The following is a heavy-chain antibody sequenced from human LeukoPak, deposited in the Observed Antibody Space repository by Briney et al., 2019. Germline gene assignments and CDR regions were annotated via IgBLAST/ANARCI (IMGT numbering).Heavy chain of an antibody. CDR1: GDSISNNY. J-gene: IGHJ4*02. CDR2: ISHSGST. CDR3: ARVARGDYVWGSYSFDY. Sequence: SETLSLTCTVSGDSISNNYWSCIRQPPGKGLGWIGYISHSGSTNYNPSLKSRVTISVDTSKNQFSLKLSSVTAADTAVYYCARVARGDYVWGSYSFDYWGQGTLVTVSS. V-gene: IGHV4-59*01. D-gene: IGHD3-16*01.